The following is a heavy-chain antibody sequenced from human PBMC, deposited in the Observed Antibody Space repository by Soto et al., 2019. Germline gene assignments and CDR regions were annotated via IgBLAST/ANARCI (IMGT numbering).Heavy chain of an antibody. J-gene: IGHJ4*02. CDR2: ISHDGSNK. D-gene: IGHD4-17*01. CDR1: GFTFSSYG. CDR3: AKPLTTVTNYYFDQ. V-gene: IGHV3-30*18. Sequence: QVQLVESGGGVIQPGRSLRLSCAASGFTFSSYGMHWVRQAPGKGLEWVAVISHDGSNKYGADSVKGRFTNSRDNSKNTLYLQMNSLRPEDSAVYYCAKPLTTVTNYYFDQWGQGTLVTVSS.